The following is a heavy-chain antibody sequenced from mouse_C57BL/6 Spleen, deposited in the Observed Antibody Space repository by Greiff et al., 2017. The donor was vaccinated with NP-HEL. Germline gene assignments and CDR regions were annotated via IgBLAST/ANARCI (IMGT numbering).Heavy chain of an antibody. Sequence: EVKLVESEGGLVQPGSSMKLSCTASGFTFSDYYMAWVRQVPEKGLEWVANINYDGSSTYYLDSLKSRFIISRDNAKNILYLQMSSLKSEDTATNYSATDWENYIDYWGQGTTLTVSS. D-gene: IGHD4-1*01. CDR1: GFTFSDYY. V-gene: IGHV5-16*01. CDR2: INYDGSST. CDR3: ATDWENYIDY. J-gene: IGHJ2*01.